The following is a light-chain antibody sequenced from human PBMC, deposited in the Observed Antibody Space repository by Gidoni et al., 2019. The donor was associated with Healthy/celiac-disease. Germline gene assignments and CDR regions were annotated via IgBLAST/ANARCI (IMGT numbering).Light chain of an antibody. V-gene: IGLV2-14*01. CDR3: SSYTSSNTLDVV. CDR2: DVS. J-gene: IGLJ2*01. CDR1: SSDVGGYNY. Sequence: QSALTQPASVSGSPGQSITISCTGTSSDVGGYNYVSWYQKHQGKAPKLMIYDVSNRPSGVSNRFSVSNSGNTASLTISGLQSEDEADYSCSSYTSSNTLDVVFGGGTKLTVL.